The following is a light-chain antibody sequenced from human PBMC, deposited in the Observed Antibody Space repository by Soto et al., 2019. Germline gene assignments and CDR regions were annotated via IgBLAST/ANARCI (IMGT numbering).Light chain of an antibody. Sequence: EIVLTQSPGTLSLSPGERATLSCRASQSVSSSHLAWYQQKPGRAPTLLIYGASSRATGIPDRFSGSGSGTDFTLTISRLEPGDFAVYYCQQYGSLWTFGQGTKVDIK. CDR2: GAS. CDR1: QSVSSSH. V-gene: IGKV3-20*01. CDR3: QQYGSLWT. J-gene: IGKJ1*01.